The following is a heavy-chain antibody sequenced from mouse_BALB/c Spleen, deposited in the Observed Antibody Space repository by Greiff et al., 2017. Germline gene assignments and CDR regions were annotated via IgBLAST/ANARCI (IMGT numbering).Heavy chain of an antibody. V-gene: IGHV3-8*02. CDR3: ASPIYDGYPFAY. CDR2: ISYSGST. CDR1: GDSITSGY. Sequence: EVKLQESGPSLVKPSQTLSLTCSVTGDSITSGYWNWIRKFPGNKLEYMGYISYSGSTYYNPSLKSRISITRDTSKNQYYLQLNSVTTEDTATYYCASPIYDGYPFAYWGQGTLVTVSA. J-gene: IGHJ3*01. D-gene: IGHD2-3*01.